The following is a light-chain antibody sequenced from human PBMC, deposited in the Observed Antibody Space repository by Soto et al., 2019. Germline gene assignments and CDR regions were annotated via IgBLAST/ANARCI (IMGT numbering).Light chain of an antibody. CDR1: SSDVGAYNL. J-gene: IGLJ1*01. CDR2: EDT. CDR3: SSYAGSTTPYV. Sequence: QSALTQPASVSGSPGQSITISCTGTSSDVGAYNLVSWYQQHPGKAPKLMIYEDTKRPSGVSNRFSASKSGNTASLTISGLQAEDEAEYYCSSYAGSTTPYVFGTGTKLTVL. V-gene: IGLV2-23*01.